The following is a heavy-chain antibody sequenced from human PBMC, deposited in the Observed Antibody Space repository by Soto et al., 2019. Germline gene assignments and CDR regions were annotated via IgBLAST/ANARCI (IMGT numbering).Heavy chain of an antibody. CDR2: SYYSGST. Sequence: SEPLSVTWPVSDGSISSYYWSWIVKHPGKGLGRFGYSYYSGSTTYNPSLKSGVTISVDTSKNQFSLKLSSVTAADTAVYYCASGQLETMITFGGVIVPTYFDYWGQGTLVTVS. CDR1: DGSISSYY. D-gene: IGHD3-16*02. V-gene: IGHV4-59*01. CDR3: ASGQLETMITFGGVIVPTYFDY. J-gene: IGHJ4*02.